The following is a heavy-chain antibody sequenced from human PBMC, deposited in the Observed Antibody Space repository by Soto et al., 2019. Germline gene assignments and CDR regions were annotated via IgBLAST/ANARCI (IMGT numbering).Heavy chain of an antibody. Sequence: GGSLRLSCAASGFTFSSYGMHWVRQAPGKGLEWVAVIWYDGSNKYYADSVKGRFTISRDNSKNTLCLQMNSLRAEDTAVYYCARDYKSYYAEKYYYYGMDVWGQGTTVTVSS. CDR1: GFTFSSYG. CDR2: IWYDGSNK. D-gene: IGHD1-26*01. V-gene: IGHV3-33*01. CDR3: ARDYKSYYAEKYYYYGMDV. J-gene: IGHJ6*02.